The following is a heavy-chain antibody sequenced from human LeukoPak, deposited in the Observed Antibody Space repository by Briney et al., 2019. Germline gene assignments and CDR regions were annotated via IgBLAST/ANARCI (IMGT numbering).Heavy chain of an antibody. J-gene: IGHJ4*02. CDR3: ARQGDSGWYYFDY. CDR2: IYHSGST. CDR1: GGSISSSNW. D-gene: IGHD6-19*01. Sequence: PSGTLSLTCAVSGGSISSSNWWSWVRQPPGKGLEWIGEIYHSGSTNYNLSLKSRVTISVDKSKNQFSLKLTSVTAADTAAYYCARQGDSGWYYFDYWGQGTLVTVSS. V-gene: IGHV4-4*02.